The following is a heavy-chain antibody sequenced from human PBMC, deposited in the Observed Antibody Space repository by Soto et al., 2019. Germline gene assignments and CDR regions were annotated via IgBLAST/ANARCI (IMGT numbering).Heavy chain of an antibody. CDR1: GGSISSGAYF. D-gene: IGHD3-3*01. V-gene: IGHV4-31*03. CDR2: IYYSGST. Sequence: QVQLQESGPGLVKPSQTLSLTCTVSGGSISSGAYFWSWLRQHPGRGREWIGYIYYSGSTYYNPSLKSRVTISVDTSKNQFSLKLSSVTAADTAVYYCARDPRSAYYHDPWGQGTLVTVSS. J-gene: IGHJ5*02. CDR3: ARDPRSAYYHDP.